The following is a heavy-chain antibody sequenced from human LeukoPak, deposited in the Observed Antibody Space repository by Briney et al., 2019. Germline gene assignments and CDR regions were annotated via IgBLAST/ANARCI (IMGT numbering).Heavy chain of an antibody. CDR1: GFTFSSYS. CDR2: ISSTTSYK. V-gene: IGHV3-21*04. Sequence: GGSLRLSCAASGFTFSSYSMNWVRQAPGKGLEWVSFISSTTSYKYYADSVKGRFTISRDNSKNTLYLQMNSLRAEDTAVYYCARGEDVVGALFDSWGQGTLVTVSS. CDR3: ARGEDVVGALFDS. J-gene: IGHJ4*02. D-gene: IGHD1-26*01.